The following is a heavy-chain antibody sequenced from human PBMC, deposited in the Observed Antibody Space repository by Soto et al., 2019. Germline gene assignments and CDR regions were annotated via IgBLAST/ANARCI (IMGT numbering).Heavy chain of an antibody. J-gene: IGHJ4*02. V-gene: IGHV1-3*01. D-gene: IGHD7-27*01. CDR2: INAGYGNT. CDR3: ARDTGDGTFDF. CDR1: GYTFTSYA. Sequence: ASVKVSCKASGYTFTSYAMHWVLQAPGQRLEWMGWINAGYGNTKSSQKFQDRVTISRDTSASTAYMELTNLRSEDTAVYYCARDTGDGTFDFWGQGTLVTVSS.